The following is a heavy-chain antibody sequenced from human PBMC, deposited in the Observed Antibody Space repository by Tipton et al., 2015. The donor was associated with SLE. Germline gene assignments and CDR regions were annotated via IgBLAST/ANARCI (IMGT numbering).Heavy chain of an antibody. CDR1: GASISSGSYY. CDR2: IYTRGST. J-gene: IGHJ4*02. Sequence: TLSLTCPVSGASISSGSYYWSWIRQPAGKGLEWLGRIYTRGSTNYNPSLKSRVTISIDTSKNQFSLKLSSVTAADTAVYYCARRHYSGPFDSWGQGTLVTVSS. V-gene: IGHV4-61*02. CDR3: ARRHYSGPFDS. D-gene: IGHD5-12*01.